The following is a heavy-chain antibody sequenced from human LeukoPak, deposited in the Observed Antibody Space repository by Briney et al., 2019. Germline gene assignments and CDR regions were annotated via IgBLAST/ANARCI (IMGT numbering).Heavy chain of an antibody. J-gene: IGHJ4*02. CDR3: ARDYPSPKAPFDF. Sequence: GGSLRLSCATSGFTFSSYTMSWARQAPGKGLEWVSIIGGSGAIAYYSDSVKGRFTISRDNSKNTLYLQMNSLRAEDTAVYYCARDYPSPKAPFDFWGQGTLVTVSS. CDR2: IGGSGAIA. V-gene: IGHV3-23*01. CDR1: GFTFSSYT.